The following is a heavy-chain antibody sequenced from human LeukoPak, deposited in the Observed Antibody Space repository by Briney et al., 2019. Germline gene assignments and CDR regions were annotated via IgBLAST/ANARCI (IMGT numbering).Heavy chain of an antibody. CDR3: ARLTYYYGMDV. CDR2: IYYSGST. Sequence: SETLSLTCTVSGGSISSYYWSWIRQPPGKGLEWIGYIYYSGSTNYNPSLKSRVTISVDTSKNQFSLKLSSVTAADTAVYYCARLTYYYGMDVWGQGTTVTVSS. CDR1: GGSISSYY. J-gene: IGHJ6*02. V-gene: IGHV4-59*12.